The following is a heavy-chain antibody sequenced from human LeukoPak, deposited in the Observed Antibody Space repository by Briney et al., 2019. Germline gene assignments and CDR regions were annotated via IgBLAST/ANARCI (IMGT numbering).Heavy chain of an antibody. Sequence: GGFLRLSCAASGFTFSFYWMSWVRQAPGKGLEWVANMNRDGSEINYVDSVRGRFTISRDNAKNSLYLQMNSLRAEDTAVYFCARDLGFSTFDNWGQGTLVTVSS. CDR3: ARDLGFSTFDN. J-gene: IGHJ4*02. D-gene: IGHD2/OR15-2a*01. CDR2: MNRDGSEI. V-gene: IGHV3-7*01. CDR1: GFTFSFYW.